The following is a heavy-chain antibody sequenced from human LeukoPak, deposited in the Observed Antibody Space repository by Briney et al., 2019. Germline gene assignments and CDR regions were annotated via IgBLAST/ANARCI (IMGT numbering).Heavy chain of an antibody. D-gene: IGHD3-3*01. CDR2: ISSSSSTI. CDR1: GFTFSSYS. V-gene: IGHV3-48*01. J-gene: IGHJ3*02. Sequence: GGSLRLSCAASGFTFSSYSMNWVRQAPGKGLEWVSYISSSSSTIYYADSVKGRFTISRDNAKNSLYLQMNSLRAEDKAVYYCAKEKLRFLEWPLNAFDIWRQGTMVTVSS. CDR3: AKEKLRFLEWPLNAFDI.